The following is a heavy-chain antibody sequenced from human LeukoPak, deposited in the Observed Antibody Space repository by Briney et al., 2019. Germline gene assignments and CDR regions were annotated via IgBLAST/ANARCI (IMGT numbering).Heavy chain of an antibody. D-gene: IGHD5/OR15-5a*01. CDR3: ARDPRSQTSTYPKYYFDY. CDR1: GYTFTSYA. J-gene: IGHJ4*02. CDR2: INAGNGNT. V-gene: IGHV1-3*01. Sequence: GASVKVSCKASGYTFTSYAMHWVRQAPGQRLEWMGWINAGNGNTKYSQKFQGRVTMTRDTSTSTVYMELSSLRSEDTAVYYCARDPRSQTSTYPKYYFDYWGQGTLVTVSS.